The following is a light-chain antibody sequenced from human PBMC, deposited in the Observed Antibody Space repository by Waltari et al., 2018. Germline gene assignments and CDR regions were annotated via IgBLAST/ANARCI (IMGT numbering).Light chain of an antibody. J-gene: IGLJ2*01. CDR2: DVT. V-gene: IGLV2-14*03. CDR3: SSQTLDGLVL. Sequence: QSALTQPASVSGSPGQSITISCSGVGSAVGASDSVSWHQHHPGNAPQVIIYDVTNPPSVASDRFSASKSANTASLTISRLQPEDEADYYCSSQTLDGLVLFGGGTRLTVL. CDR1: GSAVGASDS.